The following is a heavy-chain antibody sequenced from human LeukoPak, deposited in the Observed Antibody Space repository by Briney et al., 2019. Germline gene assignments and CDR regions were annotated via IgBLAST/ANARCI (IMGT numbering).Heavy chain of an antibody. CDR1: GW. CDR2: INGLGTAT. J-gene: IGHJ5*02. Sequence: GGSLRLSCAGSGWMHWVRQAPGKGLVWVSGINGLGTATYYADSVKGRFTISRDNAKNTVSLQMNSLSAEDTAVYYCAKDLIAAAGRGDDWFDPWGQGTLVTVSS. V-gene: IGHV3-74*01. D-gene: IGHD6-13*01. CDR3: AKDLIAAAGRGDDWFDP.